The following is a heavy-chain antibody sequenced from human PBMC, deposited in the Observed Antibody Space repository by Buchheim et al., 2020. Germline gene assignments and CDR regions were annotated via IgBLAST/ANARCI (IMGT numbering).Heavy chain of an antibody. CDR2: ISSSSSTI. D-gene: IGHD3-16*01. V-gene: IGHV3-48*01. CDR3: ASSHGGGSNYFDY. CDR1: GFTFSSYS. J-gene: IGHJ4*02. Sequence: EVQLVESGGGLVQPGGSLRLSCAASGFTFSSYSMNWVRQAPGKGLEWVSYISSSSSTIYYADSVKGRFTISRDNAKNLPYLQMNSLRAEDTAVYYCASSHGGGSNYFDYWGQGTL.